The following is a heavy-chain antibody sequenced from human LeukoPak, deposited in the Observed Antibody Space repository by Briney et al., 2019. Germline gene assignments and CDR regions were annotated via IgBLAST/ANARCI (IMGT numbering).Heavy chain of an antibody. CDR1: GGTFSSYA. V-gene: IGHV1-69*01. CDR2: IIPIFGTA. D-gene: IGHD3-22*01. Sequence: GSSVKVSCKASGGTFSSYAISWVRQAPGQGLEWMGGIIPIFGTANYAQKFQGRVTITADESTSTAYMELSSLRSEDTAVYYCARGDSSGYYYVYQNAFDIWGQGTMVTVSS. J-gene: IGHJ3*02. CDR3: ARGDSSGYYYVYQNAFDI.